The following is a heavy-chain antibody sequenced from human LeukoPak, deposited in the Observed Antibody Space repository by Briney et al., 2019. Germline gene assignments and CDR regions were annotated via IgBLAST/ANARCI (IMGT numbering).Heavy chain of an antibody. Sequence: GGSLRLSSAASGFTLSSYAMSWVRQAPGKGLEWVSAISGSGGSTYYADSVKGRFTISRDNSKNTLYLQMNSLRAEDTAVYYCAKWPKYCSGGSCYRLIDYWGQGTLVTVSS. CDR3: AKWPKYCSGGSCYRLIDY. J-gene: IGHJ4*02. CDR2: ISGSGGST. V-gene: IGHV3-23*01. D-gene: IGHD2-15*01. CDR1: GFTLSSYA.